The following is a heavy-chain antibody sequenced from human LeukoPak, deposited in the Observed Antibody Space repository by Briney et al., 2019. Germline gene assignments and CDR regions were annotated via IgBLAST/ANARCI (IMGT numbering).Heavy chain of an antibody. CDR2: IYYSGST. J-gene: IGHJ6*02. Sequence: TLSLTCTVSGGSISSGDYYWSWIRQPPGKGLEWIGYIYYSGSTYYNPSLKSRVTISVDTSKNQFSLKLSSVTAADTAVYYCARDTSADSGYEICGMDVWAKGPRSPSP. D-gene: IGHD5-12*01. CDR1: GGSISSGDYY. V-gene: IGHV4-30-4*01. CDR3: ARDTSADSGYEICGMDV.